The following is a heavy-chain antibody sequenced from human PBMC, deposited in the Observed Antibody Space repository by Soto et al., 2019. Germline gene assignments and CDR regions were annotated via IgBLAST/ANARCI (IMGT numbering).Heavy chain of an antibody. J-gene: IGHJ5*02. CDR2: INAGNGNT. Sequence: QVQLVQSGAEVKKPGASVKVSCKASGYTFTSYAMHWVRQAPGQRLEWMGWINAGNGNTKYSQKFQGRVTITRDTSASTAYMELSSLRSEDTAVYYCARGGLSMVRGVIITDWFDPWGQGTLVTVSS. CDR1: GYTFTSYA. V-gene: IGHV1-3*01. D-gene: IGHD3-10*01. CDR3: ARGGLSMVRGVIITDWFDP.